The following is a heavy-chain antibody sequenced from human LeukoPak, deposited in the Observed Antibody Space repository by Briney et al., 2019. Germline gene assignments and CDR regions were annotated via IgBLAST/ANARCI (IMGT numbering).Heavy chain of an antibody. J-gene: IGHJ4*02. V-gene: IGHV4-38-2*02. CDR3: ARDTSPGITGTY. CDR2: IYHDGGI. D-gene: IGHD1-20*01. Sequence: PSETLSLTCTVSGYSITNGYYWGWIRQPPGKGLEWIGSIYHDGGIDYNPSLKSRVTISRDTSNDQFSLKLSSVTAADTAMYYCARDTSPGITGTYWGQGTLVTVSS. CDR1: GYSITNGYY.